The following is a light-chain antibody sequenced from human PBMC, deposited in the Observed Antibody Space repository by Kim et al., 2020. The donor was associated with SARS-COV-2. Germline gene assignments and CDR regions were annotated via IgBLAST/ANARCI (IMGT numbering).Light chain of an antibody. CDR1: QRIRNY. CDR2: HAS. Sequence: APIGDRVAITGRASQRIRNYLNWYQKDRGRAPKRLIFHASTLQIGVPSRFSGSGSGTDFTLTITNPQPEDFATYCCEQSFSSPWTFGQGTKVDIK. J-gene: IGKJ1*01. CDR3: EQSFSSPWT. V-gene: IGKV1-39*01.